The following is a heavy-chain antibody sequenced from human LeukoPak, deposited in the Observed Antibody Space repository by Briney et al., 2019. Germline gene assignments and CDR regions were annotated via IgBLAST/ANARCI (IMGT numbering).Heavy chain of an antibody. J-gene: IGHJ4*02. D-gene: IGHD6-13*01. CDR1: VFXXSYHL. CDR2: ISYDESIK. V-gene: IGHV3-30*18. CDR3: DKDRTSSWAIDS. Sequence: PGGSLRLSCAASVFXXSYHLMNXXRQXPGXXLDWVSVISYDESIKYCADYVKGRCTISRADSKNTLSLQMNSLTPDDTAIYYCDKDRTSSWAIDSWGQGTLVTVSS.